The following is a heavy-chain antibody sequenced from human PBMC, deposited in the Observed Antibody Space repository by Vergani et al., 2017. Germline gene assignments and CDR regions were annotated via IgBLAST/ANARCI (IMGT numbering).Heavy chain of an antibody. V-gene: IGHV3-23*04. CDR2: ISGSGGST. D-gene: IGHD5-18*01. CDR3: AKGSTAMVRG. J-gene: IGHJ4*02. Sequence: EVELVQSGPEMRKPGESLKISCKGSEYSFGNYWIGWVRQAPGKGLEWVSAISGSGGSTYYADSVKGRFTSSRDNSKNTLYLQMNSLRAEDTAVYYCAKGSTAMVRGWGQGTLVTVSS. CDR1: EYSFGNYW.